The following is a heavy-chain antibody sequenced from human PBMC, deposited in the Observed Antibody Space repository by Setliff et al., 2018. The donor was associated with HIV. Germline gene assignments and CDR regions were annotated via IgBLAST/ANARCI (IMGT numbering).Heavy chain of an antibody. CDR3: ARYRYYYDSSGYGRWFDP. J-gene: IGHJ5*02. CDR1: GGSINRSNYY. Sequence: SETLSLTCTVPGGSINRSNYYWGWIRQPPGKGLEWIGTISYTGSTYYDPSLKSRVTISLDTSENQFSLRLNSVTAADTAVYYCARYRYYYDSSGYGRWFDPWGQGTLVTVSS. D-gene: IGHD3-22*01. V-gene: IGHV4-39*01. CDR2: ISYTGST.